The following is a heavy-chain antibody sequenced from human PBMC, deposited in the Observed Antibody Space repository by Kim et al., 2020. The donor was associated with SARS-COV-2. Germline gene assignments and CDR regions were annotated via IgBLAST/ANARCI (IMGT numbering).Heavy chain of an antibody. D-gene: IGHD6-19*01. CDR3: ARAGYNGGGWFDY. CDR2: IYHSGST. V-gene: IGHV4-4*02. CDR1: GGSISSSNW. Sequence: SETLSLTCAVSGGSISSSNWWSWVRQPPGKGLEWIGEIYHSGSTNYNPSLKSRVTISVDKSKNQFSLKLSSVTAADTAVYYCARAGYNGGGWFDYWGQGTLVTVSS. J-gene: IGHJ4*02.